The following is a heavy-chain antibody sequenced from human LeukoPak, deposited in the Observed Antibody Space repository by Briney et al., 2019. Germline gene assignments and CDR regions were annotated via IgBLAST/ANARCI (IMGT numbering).Heavy chain of an antibody. D-gene: IGHD4-17*01. CDR3: ATVRPTDDPYYFDY. V-gene: IGHV1-8*01. CDR1: GYTFTSYD. CDR2: MNPNSGNT. J-gene: IGHJ4*02. Sequence: GASVKVSCKASGYTFTSYDINWVRQATGQGLEWMGWMNPNSGNTGYAQKFQGRVTMTRNTSISTAYMELSSLRSEDTAVYYCATVRPTDDPYYFDYWGQGTLVTVSS.